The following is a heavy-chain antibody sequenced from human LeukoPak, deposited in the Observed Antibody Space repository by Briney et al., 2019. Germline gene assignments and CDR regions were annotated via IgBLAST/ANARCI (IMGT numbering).Heavy chain of an antibody. J-gene: IGHJ4*02. CDR1: GFTFSSYA. CDR2: ISYDGSNT. Sequence: GRSLRLSCAASGFTFSSYAMHWVRQAPGKGLEWVAVISYDGSNTYYADSVKGRVTISRDNSKNTLYLQMNSLRGEDTAVYYCARDPSRSGSYRFDYWGQGTLVTVSS. CDR3: ARDPSRSGSYRFDY. V-gene: IGHV3-30-3*01. D-gene: IGHD1-26*01.